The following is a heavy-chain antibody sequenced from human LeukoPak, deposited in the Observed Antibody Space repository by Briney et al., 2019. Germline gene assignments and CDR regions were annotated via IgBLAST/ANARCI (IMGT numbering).Heavy chain of an antibody. J-gene: IGHJ4*02. CDR1: GFTFSDYY. CDR2: ISSSGSTI. CDR3: ARERGTYYYDSSGYV. D-gene: IGHD3-22*01. V-gene: IGHV3-11*04. Sequence: PGGSLRLSCAASGFTFSDYYMSWIRQAPGKGLEWVSYISSSGSTIYYADSVKGRFTISRDNAKNSLYLRMNSLRAEDTAVYYCARERGTYYYDSSGYVWGQGTLVTVSS.